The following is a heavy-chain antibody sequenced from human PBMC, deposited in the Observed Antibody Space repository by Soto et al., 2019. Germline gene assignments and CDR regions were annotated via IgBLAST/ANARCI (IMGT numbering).Heavy chain of an antibody. V-gene: IGHV1-2*02. D-gene: IGHD2-21*01. CDR2: INPETGGT. Sequence: SVKVSRKASGYTFTVYHVHWVREAPGQGLEWMGWINPETGGTSYAQKFQGRVTLSRDTSINTAYLELSSLRFDDAAVYFCARERFQVISDGMDVWGQGTTVTVSS. J-gene: IGHJ6*02. CDR1: GYTFTVYH. CDR3: ARERFQVISDGMDV.